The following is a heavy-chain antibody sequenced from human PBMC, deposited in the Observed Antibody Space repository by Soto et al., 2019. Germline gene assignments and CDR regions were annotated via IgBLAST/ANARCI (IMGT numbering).Heavy chain of an antibody. Sequence: SETLSLTCAVSGGSIGSAAYSWSWVRQTPGKGLEWIGYIYSGTTYYIPSLKSRVTISVDRAKNDFSLNLKSVTAADTAVYYCAHSTKWWHGLDVWGQGTLVTVSS. J-gene: IGHJ3*01. CDR1: GGSIGSAAYS. CDR2: IYSGTT. D-gene: IGHD2-8*01. V-gene: IGHV4-30-2*01. CDR3: AHSTKWWHGLDV.